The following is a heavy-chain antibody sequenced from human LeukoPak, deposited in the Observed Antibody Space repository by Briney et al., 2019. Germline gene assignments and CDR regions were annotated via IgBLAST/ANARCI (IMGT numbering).Heavy chain of an antibody. Sequence: SETLSLTCAVYGGSFSGYYWSWIRQPPGKGLVWIGEINHSGSTNYNPSLKSRVTISVDTSKNQFSLKLSSVTAADTAVYYCARGIPGFGCGDYLAQGTLVTVSS. V-gene: IGHV4-34*01. J-gene: IGHJ4*02. D-gene: IGHD3-10*01. CDR2: INHSGST. CDR1: GGSFSGYY. CDR3: ARGIPGFGCGDY.